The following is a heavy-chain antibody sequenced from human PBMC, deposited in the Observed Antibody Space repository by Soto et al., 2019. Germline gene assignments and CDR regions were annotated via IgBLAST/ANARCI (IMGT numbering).Heavy chain of an antibody. D-gene: IGHD5-18*01. Sequence: VQLVESGGGLAQPGGSLRLSCAASGFTFSDHYMSWIRQAPGKGLEWISYINPSGTYTHYADSVKGRFTISRDNAESSLSLQMNSLRAEDTALYYCSRGHHSMDVWGQGATVTVSS. J-gene: IGHJ6*02. V-gene: IGHV3-11*06. CDR3: SRGHHSMDV. CDR2: INPSGTYT. CDR1: GFTFSDHY.